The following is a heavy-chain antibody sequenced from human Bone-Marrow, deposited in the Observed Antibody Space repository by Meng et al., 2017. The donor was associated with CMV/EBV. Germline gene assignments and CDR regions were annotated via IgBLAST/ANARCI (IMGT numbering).Heavy chain of an antibody. V-gene: IGHV1-69*04. D-gene: IGHD4-23*01. CDR2: IIPILGIA. J-gene: IGHJ3*02. Sequence: SVKVSCKTSGYTFTSYDIHWVRQATGQGLEWMGRIIPILGIANYAQKFQGRVTITADKSTSTAYMELSSLRSEDTAVYYCARGAGGGNFLNAFDIWGQGTMVTVSS. CDR3: ARGAGGGNFLNAFDI. CDR1: GYTFTSYD.